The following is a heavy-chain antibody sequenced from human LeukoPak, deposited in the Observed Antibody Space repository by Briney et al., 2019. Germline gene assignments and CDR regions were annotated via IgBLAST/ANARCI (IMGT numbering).Heavy chain of an antibody. CDR2: IKQDGSEK. V-gene: IGHV3-7*01. Sequence: GGSLRLSCAASGFTFSSYWMSWVRQAPGKGLEWVANIKQDGSEKYYADSVKGRFTISRDNSKNTLYLQMNSLRAEDTAVYYCAKLWVYYYDSSGYQYPLDYWGQGTLVTVSS. CDR1: GFTFSSYW. CDR3: AKLWVYYYDSSGYQYPLDY. D-gene: IGHD3-22*01. J-gene: IGHJ4*02.